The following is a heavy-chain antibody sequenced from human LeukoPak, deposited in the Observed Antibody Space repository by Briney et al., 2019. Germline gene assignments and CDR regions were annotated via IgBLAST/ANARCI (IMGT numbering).Heavy chain of an antibody. V-gene: IGHV3-30-3*01. CDR1: GFTFSSYA. CDR3: ARADRGYDYDSSGYYTY. Sequence: PGGSLRLSCAASGFTFSSYAMHWVRQAPGKGLEWVAVISYDGSNKYYADSVKGRFTISRDNSKNTLYLQMNSLRAEDTAVYYCARADRGYDYDSSGYYTYWGQGTLVTVSS. J-gene: IGHJ4*02. CDR2: ISYDGSNK. D-gene: IGHD3-22*01.